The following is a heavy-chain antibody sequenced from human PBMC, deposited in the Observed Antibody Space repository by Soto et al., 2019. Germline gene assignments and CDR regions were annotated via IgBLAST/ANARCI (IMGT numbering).Heavy chain of an antibody. CDR2: ISSSSGYT. J-gene: IGHJ4*02. V-gene: IGHV3-11*06. D-gene: IGHD4-17*01. CDR3: AKEYGRLDY. CDR1: GFTFSDYY. Sequence: LRLSCAASGFTFSDYYMSWIRQAPGKGLEWVSYISSSSGYTNYADSVKGRFTISRDNAKNSLYLQMNSLRAEDTAVYYCAKEYGRLDYWGQGTLVTVSS.